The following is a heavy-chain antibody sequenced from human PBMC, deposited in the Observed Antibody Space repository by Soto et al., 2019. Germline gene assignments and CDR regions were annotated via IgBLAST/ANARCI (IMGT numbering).Heavy chain of an antibody. Sequence: ASVKVSCKASGYTFTSYGISWVRQAPGQGLEWMGWISAYNGNTNYAQKLQGRVTMTTDTSTSTAYMELRSLRSDDTAVYYCAIDKYGDYALGYWGQGTLVTVSS. V-gene: IGHV1-18*01. J-gene: IGHJ4*02. CDR2: ISAYNGNT. CDR3: AIDKYGDYALGY. D-gene: IGHD4-17*01. CDR1: GYTFTSYG.